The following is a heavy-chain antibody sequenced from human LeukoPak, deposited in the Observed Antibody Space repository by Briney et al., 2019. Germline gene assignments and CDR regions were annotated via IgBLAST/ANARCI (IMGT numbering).Heavy chain of an antibody. D-gene: IGHD6-13*01. CDR3: ARGKGRAAAGPHDY. CDR1: GGSFSGYY. V-gene: IGHV4-34*01. Sequence: SETLSLTCAVYGGSFSGYYWSWIRQPPGKGLEWIGEINHSGSTNYNPSLKSRVTISVDTSKNQFSLKLSSVTAADTAVYYCARGKGRAAAGPHDYWGQGTLVTVSS. J-gene: IGHJ4*02. CDR2: INHSGST.